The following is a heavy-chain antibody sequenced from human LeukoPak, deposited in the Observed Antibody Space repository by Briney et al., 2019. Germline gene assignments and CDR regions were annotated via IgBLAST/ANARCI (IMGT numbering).Heavy chain of an antibody. Sequence: GGSLRLSCAASGFTFSSYAMSWVRQAPGKGLEWVSAISGSGGSTYYADSVKGRFTISRDNSKNTLYLQMNSLRAEDTAVYYCAPSSGFRELSLRYFDYWGQGTLVTVSS. V-gene: IGHV3-23*01. D-gene: IGHD3-10*01. CDR3: APSSGFRELSLRYFDY. CDR2: ISGSGGST. CDR1: GFTFSSYA. J-gene: IGHJ4*02.